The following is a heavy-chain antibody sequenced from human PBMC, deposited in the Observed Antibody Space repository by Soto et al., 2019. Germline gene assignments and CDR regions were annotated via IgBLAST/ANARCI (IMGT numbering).Heavy chain of an antibody. CDR2: IYHTGTT. CDR1: GASITSGDYS. V-gene: IGHV4-30-4*01. J-gene: IGHJ4*02. Sequence: SETLSLTCTVSGASITSGDYSWNWIRQPPGKGLEWIGYIYHTGTTYYNPSLQSRVTISVDTSMNRFSLQLNSVTPDDTAVYYCARGVAGSGFDLWGQGTLVTVSS. D-gene: IGHD6-19*01. CDR3: ARGVAGSGFDL.